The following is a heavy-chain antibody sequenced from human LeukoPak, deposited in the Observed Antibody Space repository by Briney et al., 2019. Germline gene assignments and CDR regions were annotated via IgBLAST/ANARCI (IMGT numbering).Heavy chain of an antibody. CDR2: ISAYNGNT. V-gene: IGHV1-18*01. J-gene: IGHJ2*01. CDR3: ARDSACSSPSCYGSGLRYFDWKSGNRYFDL. CDR1: GYTFTSYG. Sequence: ASVKVSCKASGYTFTSYGISWVRQAPGQGLEWMGWISAYNGNTNYAQKLQGRVTMTTDTSTSTAYMELRSLRSDDTAVYYCARDSACSSPSCYGSGLRYFDWKSGNRYFDLWGRGTLVTVSS. D-gene: IGHD2-2*01.